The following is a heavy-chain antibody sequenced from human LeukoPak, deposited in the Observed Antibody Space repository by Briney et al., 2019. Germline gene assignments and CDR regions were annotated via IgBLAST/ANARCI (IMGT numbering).Heavy chain of an antibody. J-gene: IGHJ6*02. CDR2: IYSGGST. D-gene: IGHD6-19*01. CDR3: ARSPYSSGWRYYYYGMDV. Sequence: GGSLRLSCAASGFTVSSNYMSWVRQAPGKGLEWVSVIYSGGSTYYADSVKGRFTISRDNSKNTLYLQMNSLRAEDTAVYYCARSPYSSGWRYYYYGMDVWGQGTTVTVSS. V-gene: IGHV3-53*01. CDR1: GFTVSSNY.